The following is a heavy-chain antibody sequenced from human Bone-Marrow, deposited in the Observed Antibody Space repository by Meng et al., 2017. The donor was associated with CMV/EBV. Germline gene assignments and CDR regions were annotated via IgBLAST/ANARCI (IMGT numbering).Heavy chain of an antibody. J-gene: IGHJ4*02. V-gene: IGHV3-23*03. CDR2: IYSGGSST. D-gene: IGHD4-11*01. CDR1: GFIFSSYA. Sequence: GGSLRLSCAASGFIFSSYAMSWVRQAQGKGLEWVSFIYSGGSSTYYADSVKGRFTISRDNSKNTLYLQMNSLRAEDTAVYYCEAQAHYTSPFDDWGQGTLVTVSS. CDR3: EAQAHYTSPFDD.